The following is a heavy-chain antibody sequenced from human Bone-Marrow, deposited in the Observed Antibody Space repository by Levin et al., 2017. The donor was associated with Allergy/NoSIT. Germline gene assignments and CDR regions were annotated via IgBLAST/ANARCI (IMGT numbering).Heavy chain of an antibody. CDR1: GFAVSSNY. Sequence: GGSLRLSCAASGFAVSSNYMSWVRQAPGKGLEWVSLIYSGGSTRYADSVRGRFTISRDSSKNTLYLQMNSLRIEDTAVYYCASSPAAGIGGQGTLVTVSS. CDR3: ASSPAAGI. CDR2: IYSGGST. D-gene: IGHD6-13*01. J-gene: IGHJ4*02. V-gene: IGHV3-53*01.